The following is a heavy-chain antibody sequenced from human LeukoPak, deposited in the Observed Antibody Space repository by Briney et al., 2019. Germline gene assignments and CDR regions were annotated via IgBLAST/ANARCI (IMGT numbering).Heavy chain of an antibody. D-gene: IGHD7-27*01. CDR1: GGTFSSYS. V-gene: IGHV1-69*13. Sequence: SVTVSCKASGGTFSSYSISWVRPAPGQGREWMGGIIPVFGTANYAQKFQGRVTITADESTSTAYVELSSLRFEDTAVYYCARDREPIRTGDLKYWGQGTLVTVSS. CDR2: IIPVFGTA. J-gene: IGHJ4*02. CDR3: ARDREPIRTGDLKY.